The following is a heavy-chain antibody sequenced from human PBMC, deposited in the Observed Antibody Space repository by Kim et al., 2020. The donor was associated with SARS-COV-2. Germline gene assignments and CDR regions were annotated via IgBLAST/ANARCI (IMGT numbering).Heavy chain of an antibody. CDR2: INHSGST. Sequence: SETLSLTCAVYGGSFSGYYWSWIRQPPGKGLEWIGEINHSGSTNYNPSLKSRVTISVDTSKNQFSLKLSSVTAADTAVYYCARWRCMSGTTYYYYGMDVWGQGTTVTVSS. CDR3: ARWRCMSGTTYYYYGMDV. J-gene: IGHJ6*02. D-gene: IGHD1-7*01. CDR1: GGSFSGYY. V-gene: IGHV4-34*01.